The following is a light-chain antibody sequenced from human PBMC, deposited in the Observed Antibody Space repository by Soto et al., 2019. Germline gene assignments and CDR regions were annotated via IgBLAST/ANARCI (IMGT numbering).Light chain of an antibody. J-gene: IGKJ1*01. CDR3: QQYGSSPWT. CDR1: QSVSSSY. V-gene: IGKV3-20*01. CDR2: GAS. Sequence: IVLTQSPGTLSLSPGERATLSCRASQSVSSSYLAWYHQKPGQAPRLLLYGASTRATGIPDRFSGSGSGTDFTLTISGLETEDFAVYYCQQYGSSPWTFGQGTKVEIK.